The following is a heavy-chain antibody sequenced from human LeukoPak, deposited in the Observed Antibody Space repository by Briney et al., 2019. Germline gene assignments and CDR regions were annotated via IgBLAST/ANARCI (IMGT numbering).Heavy chain of an antibody. D-gene: IGHD4-11*01. J-gene: IGHJ4*02. CDR3: TTDPGNYEIF. CDR2: IKSKTDGGTV. Sequence: PGGSLRLSCAASGLTFTNAWMSWVRQAPGRGLEWVGRIKSKTDGGTVHYAPPVKGRFTISRDDSRNTLSLQMNFLKTEDTAVYYCTTDPGNYEIFWGQGTLVSVSS. V-gene: IGHV3-15*01. CDR1: GLTFTNAW.